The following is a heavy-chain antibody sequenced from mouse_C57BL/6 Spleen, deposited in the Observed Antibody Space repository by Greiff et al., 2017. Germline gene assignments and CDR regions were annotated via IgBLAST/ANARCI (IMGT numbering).Heavy chain of an antibody. D-gene: IGHD1-1*01. CDR2: IDPNSGGT. CDR1: GYTFTSYW. J-gene: IGHJ1*03. Sequence: QVQLQQPGAELVKPGASVKLSCKASGYTFTSYWMHWVQQRPGRGLEWIGRIDPNSGGTKYNEKFKSKATLTLDKPSSTAYMQLSSLTSEESAVYYCERKGGTSVVDWYFDVWGTGTTVTVSS. V-gene: IGHV1-72*01. CDR3: ERKGGTSVVDWYFDV.